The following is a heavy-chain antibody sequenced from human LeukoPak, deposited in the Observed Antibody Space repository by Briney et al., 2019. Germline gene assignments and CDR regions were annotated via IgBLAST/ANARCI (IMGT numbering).Heavy chain of an antibody. CDR1: GGSFSGYY. V-gene: IGHV4-34*01. J-gene: IGHJ6*02. Sequence: PSETLSLTCAVYGGSFSGYYWSWIRQPPGKGLEWIGEINHSGSTNYNPSLKSRVTISVDTSKNQFSLKLSSVTAADTAVYYCAAAGIGPFYYYCYGMDVWGQGTTVTVSS. D-gene: IGHD6-13*01. CDR2: INHSGST. CDR3: AAAGIGPFYYYCYGMDV.